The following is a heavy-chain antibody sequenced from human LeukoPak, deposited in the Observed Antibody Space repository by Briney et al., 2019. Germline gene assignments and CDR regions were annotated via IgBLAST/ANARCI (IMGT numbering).Heavy chain of an antibody. D-gene: IGHD2-21*02. Sequence: PGGSLRLSCAGTGFTFSSYEMNWVRQAPGEGLEWVSVIYSGGTTYYADSVKGRFTISRDNSKNTLYLQMNRLRAEDTAVYYCARGVTPDWFDPWGQGTLVTVSS. V-gene: IGHV3-66*01. CDR3: ARGVTPDWFDP. CDR2: IYSGGTT. CDR1: GFTFSSYE. J-gene: IGHJ5*02.